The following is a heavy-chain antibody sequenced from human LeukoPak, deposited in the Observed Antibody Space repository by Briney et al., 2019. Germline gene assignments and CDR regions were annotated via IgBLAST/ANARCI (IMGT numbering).Heavy chain of an antibody. V-gene: IGHV1-46*01. CDR3: ARESGSATGWFDY. CDR1: GYTFTSYY. CDR2: INPSGGST. Sequence: ASVKVSCKASGYTFTSYYMHWVRQAPGQGLEWMGIINPSGGSTSYEQKFQGRVTMTRATSMSTVYMELSSLRSEDTAVYYCARESGSATGWFDYWGQGTLVTVSS. J-gene: IGHJ4*02. D-gene: IGHD5-24*01.